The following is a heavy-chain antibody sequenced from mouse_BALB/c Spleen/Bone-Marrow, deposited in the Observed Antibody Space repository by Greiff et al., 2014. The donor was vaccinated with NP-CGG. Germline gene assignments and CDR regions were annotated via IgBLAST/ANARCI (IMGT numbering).Heavy chain of an antibody. J-gene: IGHJ3*01. CDR3: ARGGAHYYGRGFTY. CDR2: ISDGGSYT. Sequence: VKLVESGGNLVKPGGSLKLSCAASGFTFSDYYMYWVRQTPEKRLEWVATISDGGSYTYYPDSVKGRFTISRDNAKNSLYLQMNSLKSEDSAMYYCARGGAHYYGRGFTYWGQGTLVTVSA. D-gene: IGHD1-2*01. V-gene: IGHV5-4*02. CDR1: GFTFSDYY.